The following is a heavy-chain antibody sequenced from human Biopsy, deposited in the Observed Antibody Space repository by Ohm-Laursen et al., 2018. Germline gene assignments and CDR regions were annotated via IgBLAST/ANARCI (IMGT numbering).Heavy chain of an antibody. D-gene: IGHD6-19*01. CDR3: ATTTMDTSGWYGNYFDS. J-gene: IGHJ4*02. CDR2: ISYSGNT. Sequence: SETLSLTCTVSSGPISSYYWSWIRQPPGKGLEWIGYISYSGNTNYNPSLKSRVTMSVDTSKNQFSLKVYSVTAADTAIYYCATTTMDTSGWYGNYFDSWGQGAPVTVSS. CDR1: SGPISSYY. V-gene: IGHV4-59*08.